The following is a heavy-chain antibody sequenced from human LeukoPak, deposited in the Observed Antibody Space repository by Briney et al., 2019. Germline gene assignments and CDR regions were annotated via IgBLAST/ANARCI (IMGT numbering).Heavy chain of an antibody. J-gene: IGHJ4*02. Sequence: ASVKVSCKASGYTFTSYDINWVRQATGQGLEWMGWMNPNSGNTGYAQKFQGRVTMTRNTSTSTAYMELSSLRSEDTAVYYCARRGPVPAATDYWGQGTLVTVSS. CDR1: GYTFTSYD. CDR3: ARRGPVPAATDY. CDR2: MNPNSGNT. V-gene: IGHV1-8*01. D-gene: IGHD2-2*01.